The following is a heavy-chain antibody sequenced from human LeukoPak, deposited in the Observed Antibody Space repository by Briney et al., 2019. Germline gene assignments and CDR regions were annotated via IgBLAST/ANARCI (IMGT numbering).Heavy chain of an antibody. Sequence: GESLKISCKGSGYSFTSYWIGWVRQKPGKGLEWMGIIYPGDSDTRYSPSFQGQVTISADKSISTAYLQWSSLKASDTAMYYCARHDGAYYGSGSSPFDYWGQGTLVTVSS. CDR2: IYPGDSDT. CDR1: GYSFTSYW. D-gene: IGHD3-10*01. V-gene: IGHV5-51*01. CDR3: ARHDGAYYGSGSSPFDY. J-gene: IGHJ4*02.